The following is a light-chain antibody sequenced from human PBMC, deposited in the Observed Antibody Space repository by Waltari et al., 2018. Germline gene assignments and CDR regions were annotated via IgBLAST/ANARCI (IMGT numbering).Light chain of an antibody. J-gene: IGLJ1*01. CDR3: QVWDKSSDPPYV. V-gene: IGLV3-21*02. CDR2: DDS. CDR1: NIGSQS. Sequence: SLVLTQPPSVSVAPGQTARMTFGGHNIGSQSVHWYQQKPGQAPVVVVYDDSDRPSGIPERFSGSNSGNTATLTISRVEAGDEADYYCQVWDKSSDPPYVFGTGTKVTVL.